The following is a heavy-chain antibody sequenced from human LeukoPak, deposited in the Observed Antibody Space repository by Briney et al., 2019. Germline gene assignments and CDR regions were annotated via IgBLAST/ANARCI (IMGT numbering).Heavy chain of an antibody. Sequence: PSETLSLTCAVYGGSFSGYYWSWIRQPPGKGLEWIGEINHSGSTNYNPSLKSRVTISVDTSKNQFSLKLSSVTAADTAVYYCASVQGAYLQSDYWGQGTLVTVSS. V-gene: IGHV4-34*01. CDR1: GGSFSGYY. J-gene: IGHJ4*02. CDR2: INHSGST. CDR3: ASVQGAYLQSDY. D-gene: IGHD2-21*01.